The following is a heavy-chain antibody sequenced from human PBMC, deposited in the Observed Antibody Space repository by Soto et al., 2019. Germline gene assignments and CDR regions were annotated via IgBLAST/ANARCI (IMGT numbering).Heavy chain of an antibody. D-gene: IGHD3-3*01. CDR1: GYTFTTYA. V-gene: IGHV1-18*01. J-gene: IGHJ5*02. Sequence: ASVKVSCKASGYTFTTYAISWLRHAPGQGLEWMGWMNTYTGNTDYAQSLRGRVTMTRDTSTDTAYMELRSLRSEDTAVYYCARRAAAYYDFWSGSWFDPWGQGTLVTVSS. CDR3: ARRAAAYYDFWSGSWFDP. CDR2: MNTYTGNT.